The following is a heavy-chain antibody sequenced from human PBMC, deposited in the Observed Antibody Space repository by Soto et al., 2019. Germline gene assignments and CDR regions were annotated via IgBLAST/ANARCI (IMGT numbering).Heavy chain of an antibody. CDR2: IYWDDDK. CDR3: AHRVLRTVFGLVTTTAIYFDF. CDR1: GFSLTTSGVG. J-gene: IGHJ4*02. V-gene: IGHV2-5*02. Sequence: QITLNESGPPLVKPTQTLTLTCTFSGFSLTTSGVGVGWIRQSPGKAPEWLALIYWDDDKRYSPSLKSRLTINKDTSKNQVVLTMANLDTAATATYYCAHRVLRTVFGLVTTTAIYFDFWGEGTPVAFSS. D-gene: IGHD3-3*01.